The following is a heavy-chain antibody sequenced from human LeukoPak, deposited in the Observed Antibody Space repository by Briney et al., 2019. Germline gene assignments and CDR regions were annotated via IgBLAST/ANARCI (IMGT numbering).Heavy chain of an antibody. D-gene: IGHD5-18*01. CDR2: IAPTSVTT. CDR1: GFTFSTFW. J-gene: IGHJ4*02. V-gene: IGHV3-23*01. CDR3: AKQERRGYNYGPDC. Sequence: GGSLRLSCAASGFTFSTFWMTWVRQAPGKGLEWVSAIAPTSVTTYYADSAKGRFTISRDNSKNTLYLQMNSLRVEDTAVYYCAKQERRGYNYGPDCWGQGTLVTVSS.